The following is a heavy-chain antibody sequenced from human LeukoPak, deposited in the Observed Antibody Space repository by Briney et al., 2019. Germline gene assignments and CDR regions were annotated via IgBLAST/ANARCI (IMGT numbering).Heavy chain of an antibody. CDR2: ISYSATT. CDR3: ARIGVRSVIIFGVCDY. J-gene: IGHJ4*02. V-gene: IGHV4-39*07. D-gene: IGHD3-10*01. Sequence: SETLSLACSVSGASISSTSYYWGWIRGPPWKGLDWFGSISYSATTSSRSSLESRATISADTSNNHFSLQLSSVTATDTTVDYGARIGVRSVIIFGVCDYWGQGIRVTVSS. CDR1: GASISSTSYY.